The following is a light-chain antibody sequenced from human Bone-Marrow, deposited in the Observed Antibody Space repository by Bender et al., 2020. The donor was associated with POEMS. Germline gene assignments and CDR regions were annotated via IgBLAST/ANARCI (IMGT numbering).Light chain of an antibody. J-gene: IGLJ2*01. Sequence: QSVLTQPPSVSGTPGQRVTISCSGSGSNIGGYPVNWYQQLPGTAPRLLIYTNNERPSGVSNRFSGSKSDTTASLTISGLQREDEADYYCSSYTSASTRVIFGGGTKLTVL. V-gene: IGLV1-44*01. CDR3: SSYTSASTRVI. CDR1: GSNIGGYP. CDR2: TNN.